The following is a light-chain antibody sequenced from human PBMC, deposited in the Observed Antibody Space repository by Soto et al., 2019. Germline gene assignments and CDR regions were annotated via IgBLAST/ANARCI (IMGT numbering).Light chain of an antibody. Sequence: QSALTQPRSVSGSPGQSVTISAPGTTGDVGGYEYVSWYQQYPGKAPKLLIYHVVQRPSGVPDRFSGSKSGTTASLIISGLQAEDEADYFCCSYADGQTLAFGGGTKLTVL. CDR2: HVV. J-gene: IGLJ2*01. V-gene: IGLV2-11*01. CDR3: CSYADGQTLA. CDR1: TGDVGGYEY.